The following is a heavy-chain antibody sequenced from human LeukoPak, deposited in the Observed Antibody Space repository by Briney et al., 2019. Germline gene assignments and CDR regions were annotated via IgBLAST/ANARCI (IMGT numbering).Heavy chain of an antibody. CDR1: GGSMSSYY. V-gene: IGHV4-59*08. Sequence: SETLSLTCTVSGGSMSSYYWSWIRQPPGKGLEWIGYIYYSESTNYNPPLKSRVTISVDTSKNQFSLKLSSVTAADTAMYYCARRTILTGSDYWGQGTLVTVSS. J-gene: IGHJ4*02. CDR3: ARRTILTGSDY. CDR2: IYYSEST. D-gene: IGHD3-9*01.